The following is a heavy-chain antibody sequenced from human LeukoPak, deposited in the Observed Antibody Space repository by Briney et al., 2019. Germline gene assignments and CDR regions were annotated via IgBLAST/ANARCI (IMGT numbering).Heavy chain of an antibody. Sequence: PSETLSLTCTVSGGSISTYYWSWIRQPPGKGLEWIGYIYYSGSTSYNPSLKNRVTISVDTSKNQFSLKVSSVTAADTAVYYCARLGPTVRTYYFDYWGQGALVTVSS. CDR2: IYYSGST. CDR1: GGSISTYY. J-gene: IGHJ4*02. D-gene: IGHD3/OR15-3a*01. CDR3: ARLGPTVRTYYFDY. V-gene: IGHV4-59*08.